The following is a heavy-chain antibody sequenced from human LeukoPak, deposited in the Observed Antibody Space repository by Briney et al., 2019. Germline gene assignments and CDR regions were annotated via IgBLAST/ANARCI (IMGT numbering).Heavy chain of an antibody. D-gene: IGHD5-24*01. J-gene: IGHJ4*02. CDR1: GFTFRNYN. CDR2: ITSSSTVI. Sequence: PGGSLRLSCVASGFTFRNYNMNWVRQAPGKGLEWVSYITSSSTVIYYADSVKGRFTISRDNAKNSLYLQMNGLRDEDTAVYYCVRDSQDGYLFDYWGQRTLVTVSS. V-gene: IGHV3-48*02. CDR3: VRDSQDGYLFDY.